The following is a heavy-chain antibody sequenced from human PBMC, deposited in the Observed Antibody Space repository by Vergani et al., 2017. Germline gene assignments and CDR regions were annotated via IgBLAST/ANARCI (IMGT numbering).Heavy chain of an antibody. V-gene: IGHV4-34*01. D-gene: IGHD4-11*01. CDR3: ARVNTETNGHLFYYYYMDV. Sequence: QVQLQQWGGGLLKPSETLSLTCVVNGGSFTSYHWTWIRQSPGEGLEWVGDIDHTGRPDYNPSLKRRLTMSVDKSLNQFSLPLNSVTATDTAIYFCARVNTETNGHLFYYYYMDVWGQGTAVTVS. CDR1: GGSFTSYH. CDR2: IDHTGRP. J-gene: IGHJ6*03.